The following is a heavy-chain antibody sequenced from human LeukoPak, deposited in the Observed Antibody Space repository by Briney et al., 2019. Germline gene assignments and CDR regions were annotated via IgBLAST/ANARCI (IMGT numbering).Heavy chain of an antibody. CDR1: GLTVSSNY. CDR3: ARHYSRSSHYYYGMDV. V-gene: IGHV3-53*01. CDR2: MYSGGST. D-gene: IGHD6-6*01. Sequence: QPGGSLRLSCAASGLTVSSNYMSWVRQAPGKGLEWVSVMYSGGSTYYADSVKGRFTISRDNSKNTLYLQMNSLRAEDTAVYYCARHYSRSSHYYYGMDVWGQGTTVTVSS. J-gene: IGHJ6*02.